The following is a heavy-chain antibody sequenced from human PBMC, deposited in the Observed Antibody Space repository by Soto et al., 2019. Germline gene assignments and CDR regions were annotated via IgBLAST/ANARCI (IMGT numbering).Heavy chain of an antibody. CDR1: GYTFASND. CDR3: ASHYYDILTGYYSYYMDV. Sequence: SVKVSCKASGYTFASNDINWVRQATGQGLEWMGRIIPISGIANYAQKFQGRVTITADKSTSTAYMELSSLRSEDTAVYYCASHYYDILTGYYSYYMDVWGKGTTVTVSS. J-gene: IGHJ6*03. CDR2: IIPISGIA. V-gene: IGHV1-69*04. D-gene: IGHD3-9*01.